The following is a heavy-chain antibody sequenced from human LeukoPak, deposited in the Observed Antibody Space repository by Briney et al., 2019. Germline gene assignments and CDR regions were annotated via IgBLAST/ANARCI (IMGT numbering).Heavy chain of an antibody. CDR3: ARVPARGYSYGLPDY. J-gene: IGHJ4*02. CDR2: INGGSGNT. V-gene: IGHV1-3*03. Sequence: ASVKVSCKASGYTFTDYTMHWLRQAPGQRLDWMGWINGGSGNTKYSPEFQGRVTMTRDTSTSTVYMELSSLRSEDTAVYYCARVPARGYSYGLPDYWGQGTLVTVSS. D-gene: IGHD5-18*01. CDR1: GYTFTDYT.